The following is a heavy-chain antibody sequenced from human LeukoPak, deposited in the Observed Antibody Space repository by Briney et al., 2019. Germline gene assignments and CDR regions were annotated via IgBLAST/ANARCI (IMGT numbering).Heavy chain of an antibody. Sequence: PGGSLRLSCAASGFTFSSYAMSWVRQAPGKGLEWASAISGSGGSTYYADSVKGRFTISRDNSKNTLYLQMNSLRAEDTAVYYCAKGSNSRYCSSTSCYTRHPYYYYYMDVWGKGTTVTVSS. CDR3: AKGSNSRYCSSTSCYTRHPYYYYYMDV. D-gene: IGHD2-2*02. J-gene: IGHJ6*03. CDR1: GFTFSSYA. V-gene: IGHV3-23*01. CDR2: ISGSGGST.